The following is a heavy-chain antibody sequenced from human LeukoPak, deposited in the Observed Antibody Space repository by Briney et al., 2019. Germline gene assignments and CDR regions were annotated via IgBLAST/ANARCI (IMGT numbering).Heavy chain of an antibody. D-gene: IGHD2-8*01. Sequence: GGSLRLSCAASGFTLSKHPMYWVRQAPGKGLVWVSSLSDTGDSRHYADSVKGRFTISRDSARSALYSQMNSLRAVDTTVYYCAKGDCASGSCYFDDWGQGSQVTVSS. CDR1: GFTLSKHP. V-gene: IGHV3-23*01. J-gene: IGHJ4*02. CDR3: AKGDCASGSCYFDD. CDR2: LSDTGDSR.